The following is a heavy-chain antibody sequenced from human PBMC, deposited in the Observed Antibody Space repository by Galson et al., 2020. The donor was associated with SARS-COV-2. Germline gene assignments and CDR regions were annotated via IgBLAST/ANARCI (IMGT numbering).Heavy chain of an antibody. CDR1: GYTFTNYA. J-gene: IGHJ4*02. D-gene: IGHD2-21*01. V-gene: IGHV1-3*01. Sequence: ASVKVSCKASGYTFTNYALHWVRQAPGQRLEWMGWIHGGSANTEYSERFQGRVTITRDTSASTVYMELSSLRSEDTAVYYCARDAVDELCVSDCQFDYWGQGTLVTVSS. CDR2: IHGGSANT. CDR3: ARDAVDELCVSDCQFDY.